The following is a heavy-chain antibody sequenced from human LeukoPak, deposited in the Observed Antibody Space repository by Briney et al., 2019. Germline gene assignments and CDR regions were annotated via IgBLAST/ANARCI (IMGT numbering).Heavy chain of an antibody. CDR1: GYTFTGYY. D-gene: IGHD6-13*01. J-gene: IGHJ5*02. CDR2: INPNSGGT. Sequence: ASVKVSCKASGYTFTGYYMHWARQAPGQGLEWMGWINPNSGGTNYAQKFQGRVTMTRDTSISTAYMELSRLRSDDTAVYYCARHPVVAAATNWFDPWGQGTLVTVSS. CDR3: ARHPVVAAATNWFDP. V-gene: IGHV1-2*02.